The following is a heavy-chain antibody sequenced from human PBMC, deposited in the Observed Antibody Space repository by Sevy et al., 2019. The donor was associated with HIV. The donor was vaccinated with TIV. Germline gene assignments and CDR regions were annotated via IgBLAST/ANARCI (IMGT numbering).Heavy chain of an antibody. D-gene: IGHD6-13*01. V-gene: IGHV3-72*01. CDR3: ATHAGIAAAGRVFDY. Sequence: GGCLRLSCVASGFTFSDHYMEWVRQAPGKGLEWVGRTRNKADGYTTEYAASVKGRFTISRDESKNSLYVQMNSLKAEEAAVYYCATHAGIAAAGRVFDYWGQGTLVTVSS. CDR1: GFTFSDHY. CDR2: TRNKADGYTT. J-gene: IGHJ4*02.